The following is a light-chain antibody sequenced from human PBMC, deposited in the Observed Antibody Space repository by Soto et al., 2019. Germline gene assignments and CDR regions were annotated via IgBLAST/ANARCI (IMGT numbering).Light chain of an antibody. J-gene: IGKJ1*01. CDR3: QQYNNWPRT. Sequence: EIVLTQSPASLSLAPGARATLSSRASQSVSSYLAWYQQKPGQAPRLLIYDASNRATGIPDRFSGSGSGTEFTLTISSLQSEDFAVYYCQQYNNWPRTFGQGTKVDIK. V-gene: IGKV3-11*01. CDR2: DAS. CDR1: QSVSSY.